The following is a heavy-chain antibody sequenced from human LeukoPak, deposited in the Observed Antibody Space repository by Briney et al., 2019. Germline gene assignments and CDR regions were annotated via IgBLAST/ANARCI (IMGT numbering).Heavy chain of an antibody. J-gene: IGHJ4*02. CDR1: GGSFSSYY. Sequence: SETLSLTCAVYGGSFSSYYWSWIRQPPGKGLEWIGEINHSGSTNYNPSLKSRVTISVDTSKNQFSLKLSSVTAADTAVYYCARASSWYALLGYWGQGTLVTVSS. V-gene: IGHV4-34*01. CDR2: INHSGST. CDR3: ARASSWYALLGY. D-gene: IGHD6-13*01.